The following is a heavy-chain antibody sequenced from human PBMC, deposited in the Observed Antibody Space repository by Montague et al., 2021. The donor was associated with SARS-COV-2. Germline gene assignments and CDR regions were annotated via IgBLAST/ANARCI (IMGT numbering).Heavy chain of an antibody. J-gene: IGHJ5*02. V-gene: IGHV4-39*01. CDR3: ARLGPGPQGEES. CDR1: GGSISSRTYY. CDR2: IFYDGST. D-gene: IGHD3-16*01. Sequence: SETLSLTCIVSGGSISSRTYYWGWIRQPPGKGLEWIGSIFYDGSTYYNPSLKSRVTISVDTSKNQFSLNLSSVTAADTAVYHCARLGPGPQGEESWGQGTVVIVSS.